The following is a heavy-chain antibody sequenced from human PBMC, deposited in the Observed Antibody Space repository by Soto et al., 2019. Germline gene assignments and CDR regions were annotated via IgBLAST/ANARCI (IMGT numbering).Heavy chain of an antibody. CDR3: ARPSDCGSGSIFDP. D-gene: IGHD3-10*01. CDR1: GGPISSSGYD. J-gene: IGHJ5*02. CDR2: IYYSGST. Sequence: PPEPLSPTSTVPGGPISSSGYDWGWIRQPPGKGLEWIGNIYYSGSTNYSPSLKSRVTISVDTSKNKSSLKVSSVIAADTAVYFSARPSDCGSGSIFDPWGQGTLVTVSS. V-gene: IGHV4-39*01.